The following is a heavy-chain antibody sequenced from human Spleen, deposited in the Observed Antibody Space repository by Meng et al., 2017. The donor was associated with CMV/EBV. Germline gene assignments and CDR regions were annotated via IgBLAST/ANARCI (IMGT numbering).Heavy chain of an antibody. CDR1: GFTFSSYS. J-gene: IGHJ6*02. Sequence: GESLKISCAASGFTFSSYSMNWVRQAPGKGLEWVSSISSSSSYIYYADSVKGRFTISRDNAKNSLYLQMNSLRAEDTAVYYCARDSKPRDMSSVSMNYYYYYGMDVWGQGTTVTVSS. V-gene: IGHV3-21*01. CDR3: ARDSKPRDMSSVSMNYYYYYGMDV. D-gene: IGHD2/OR15-2a*01. CDR2: ISSSSSYI.